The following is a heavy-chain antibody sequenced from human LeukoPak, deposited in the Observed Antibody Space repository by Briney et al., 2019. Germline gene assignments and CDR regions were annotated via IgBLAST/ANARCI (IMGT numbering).Heavy chain of an antibody. CDR3: AKDGGVWFGESNDY. CDR1: GFTFSSYG. CDR2: ISGSGGST. J-gene: IGHJ4*02. V-gene: IGHV3-23*01. D-gene: IGHD3-10*01. Sequence: GGSLRLSCVASGFTFSSYGMSWVRQAPGKGVEWVSAISGSGGSTYYADSVKGRFTISRDNFKNTLYLQRNSLRAEHTAVYYCAKDGGVWFGESNDYWGQETLVTVSS.